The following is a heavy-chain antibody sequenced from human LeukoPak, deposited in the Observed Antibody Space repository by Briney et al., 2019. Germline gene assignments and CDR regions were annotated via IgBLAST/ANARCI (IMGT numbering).Heavy chain of an antibody. CDR3: ARGEGARDGYNYEGPFFFDY. CDR1: GGPFSDYY. V-gene: IGHV4-34*01. D-gene: IGHD5-24*01. CDR2: INHSGST. Sequence: SETLSLTCAVYGGPFSDYYWSWIRQPPGKGLEWIGKINHSGSTNYRPSLKSRVTISIDTSKNQFSLKLKSMTAADTAVYYCARGEGARDGYNYEGPFFFDYWGQGTLVTVSS. J-gene: IGHJ4*02.